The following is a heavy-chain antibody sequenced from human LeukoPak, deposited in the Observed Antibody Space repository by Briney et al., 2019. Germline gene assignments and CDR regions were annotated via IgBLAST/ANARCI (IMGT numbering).Heavy chain of an antibody. D-gene: IGHD3-22*01. CDR3: ARSFSPNYYDLLDY. V-gene: IGHV4-59*01. J-gene: IGHJ4*02. Sequence: SETLSLTCTVSGGSISTYFWSWIRQPPGKGLEWIGYIYYSGSTNYNPSLKSRVTISLDTSKNQFSLKLNSVTAADTAMYYCARSFSPNYYDLLDYWGQGTLVTVSS. CDR2: IYYSGST. CDR1: GGSISTYF.